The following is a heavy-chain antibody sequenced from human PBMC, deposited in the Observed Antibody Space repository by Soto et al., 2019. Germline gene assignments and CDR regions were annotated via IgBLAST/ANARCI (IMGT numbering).Heavy chain of an antibody. CDR1: GYTFTSYD. J-gene: IGHJ1*01. CDR3: ARVAYYYDSSGYYSEDFQH. V-gene: IGHV1-8*01. D-gene: IGHD3-22*01. Sequence: GASVKVSCKASGYTFTSYDINWVRQATGQGLEWMGWMNPNSGNTGYAQKFQGRVTMTRNTSISTAYMELSSLRSEDTAVYYCARVAYYYDSSGYYSEDFQHWGQGTLVTVS. CDR2: MNPNSGNT.